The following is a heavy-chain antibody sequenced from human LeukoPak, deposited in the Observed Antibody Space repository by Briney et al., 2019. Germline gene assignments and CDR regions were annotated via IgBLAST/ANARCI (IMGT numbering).Heavy chain of an antibody. J-gene: IGHJ4*02. CDR1: GGTSSSYT. Sequence: GASVKVSYKASGGTSSSYTISWVRQAPGQGLEWMGRIIPILGIANYAPKFQGRVTNTADKSTSTAYMELSSLRSEDTAVYYCARGEVYSGSYYFDYWGQGTLVTVSS. D-gene: IGHD1-26*01. V-gene: IGHV1-69*02. CDR2: IIPILGIA. CDR3: ARGEVYSGSYYFDY.